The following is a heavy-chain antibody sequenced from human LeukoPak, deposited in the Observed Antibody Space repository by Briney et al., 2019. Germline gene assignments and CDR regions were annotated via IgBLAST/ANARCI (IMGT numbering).Heavy chain of an antibody. J-gene: IGHJ6*02. CDR3: ARDLVDILTGYYYGMDV. CDR2: IYHSGST. CDR1: GYSISSGYY. V-gene: IGHV4-38-2*02. D-gene: IGHD3-9*01. Sequence: SETLSLTCTVSGYSISSGYYWGWIRQPPGKGLEWIGSIYHSGSTYYNPFLKSRVTISVDTCKNQFSLKLSSVTAADTAVYYCARDLVDILTGYYYGMDVWGQGTTVTVSS.